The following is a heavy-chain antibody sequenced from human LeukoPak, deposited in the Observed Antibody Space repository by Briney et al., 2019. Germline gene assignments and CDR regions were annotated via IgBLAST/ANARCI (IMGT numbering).Heavy chain of an antibody. CDR2: ISSSSSYI. Sequence: GGSLRLSCAASGFSFSSYSMNWVRQAPGKGLEWVSSISSSSSYIYYADSVKGRFTISRDNAKHSLYLQMNSLRAEDTAVYYCARGGPSGDFWGFDPWGQGTLVTVSS. J-gene: IGHJ5*02. V-gene: IGHV3-21*01. CDR3: ARGGPSGDFWGFDP. CDR1: GFSFSSYS. D-gene: IGHD3-3*01.